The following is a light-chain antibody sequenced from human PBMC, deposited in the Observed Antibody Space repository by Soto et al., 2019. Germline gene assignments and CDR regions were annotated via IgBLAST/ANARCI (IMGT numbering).Light chain of an antibody. Sequence: DIQMTQSPSSLSASVGDRVTITCRASQSISDNLNWYQHKPGTAPNLLIYAASSLQSGVPSRFSGSGSGTDFTLTISSLQPEDFVTYYCQQSFGTPPTFGGGTKVDIK. CDR3: QQSFGTPPT. V-gene: IGKV1-39*01. CDR2: AAS. CDR1: QSISDN. J-gene: IGKJ4*01.